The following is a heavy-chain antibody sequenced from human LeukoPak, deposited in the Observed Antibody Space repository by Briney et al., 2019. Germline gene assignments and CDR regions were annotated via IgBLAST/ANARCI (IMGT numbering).Heavy chain of an antibody. CDR3: ARETYYYDSSGYYPHFDY. CDR2: INHSGST. V-gene: IGHV4-34*01. J-gene: IGHJ4*02. Sequence: SETLSLTRAVYGGSFSGYYWSWIRQPPGKGLEWIGEINHSGSTNYNPSLKSRVTISVDTSKNQFSLKLSSVTAADTAVYYCARETYYYDSSGYYPHFDYWGQGTLVTVSS. CDR1: GGSFSGYY. D-gene: IGHD3-22*01.